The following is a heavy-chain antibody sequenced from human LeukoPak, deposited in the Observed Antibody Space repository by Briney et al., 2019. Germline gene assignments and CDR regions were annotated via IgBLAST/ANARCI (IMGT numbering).Heavy chain of an antibody. V-gene: IGHV3-48*03. CDR3: AKDDTYIRFLS. CDR1: GFTFSSYE. CDR2: FCSSGSTL. J-gene: IGHJ5*02. Sequence: GSLRLSCAGSGFTFSSYESNWVRQAPGRGREGLSYFCSSGSTLYHRDSVKGRFTLSRDKSKITLYLQINSLRAEDTPVYKCAKDDTYIRFLSWGQGTMVTVSS. D-gene: IGHD3-22*01.